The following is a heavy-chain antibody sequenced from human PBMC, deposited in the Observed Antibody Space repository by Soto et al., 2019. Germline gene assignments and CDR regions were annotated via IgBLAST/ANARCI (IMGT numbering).Heavy chain of an antibody. Sequence: QVQLVQSGGAVKKPGASVKVSCKTSGYSFTTYGISWVRQAPGQGLEWMGWISGYNGNTHYAQKFQGRVDMTTDTSTSTAYMELMSLRSDYTAVYYCSREVPASYYYYGMDVWGQGPTVTFSS. V-gene: IGHV1-18*01. CDR3: SREVPASYYYYGMDV. CDR2: ISGYNGNT. J-gene: IGHJ6*02. CDR1: GYSFTTYG.